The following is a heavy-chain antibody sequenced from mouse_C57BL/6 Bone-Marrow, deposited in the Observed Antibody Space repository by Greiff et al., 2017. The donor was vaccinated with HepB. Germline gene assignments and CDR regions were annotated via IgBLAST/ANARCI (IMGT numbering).Heavy chain of an antibody. J-gene: IGHJ1*03. CDR3: ASSPYWYFDV. CDR2: IRSKSNNYAT. CDR1: GFSFNTYA. V-gene: IGHV10-1*01. D-gene: IGHD1-1*01. Sequence: DVQLVESGGGLVQPKGSLKLSCAASGFSFNTYAMNWVRQAPGKGLEWVARIRSKSNNYATYYADSVKDRFTISRDDSESMLYLQMNNLKTEDTAMYYCASSPYWYFDVWGTGTTVTVSS.